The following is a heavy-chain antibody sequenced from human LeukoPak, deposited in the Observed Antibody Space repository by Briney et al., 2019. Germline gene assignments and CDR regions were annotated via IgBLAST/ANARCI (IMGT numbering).Heavy chain of an antibody. CDR3: ARVIIVGATGI. J-gene: IGHJ3*02. Sequence: GGSLRLSCAASGFTFSSYEMSWVRQAPGKGLEWVSYISSGGSTVHYADSVKGRFTISRDNAKNSLYLQMNSLRAEDTAVYYCARVIIVGATGIWGQGTMVTVSS. D-gene: IGHD1-26*01. CDR2: ISSGGSTV. CDR1: GFTFSSYE. V-gene: IGHV3-48*03.